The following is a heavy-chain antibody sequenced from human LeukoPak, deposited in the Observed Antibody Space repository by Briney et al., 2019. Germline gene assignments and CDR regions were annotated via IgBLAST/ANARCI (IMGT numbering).Heavy chain of an antibody. CDR3: ARGLVTLDY. J-gene: IGHJ4*02. D-gene: IGHD1-26*01. Sequence: IHLGGSLRLSCTASGFTFSNYAMTWVRQAPGKGLEWVSVIHSGGSTYYADSVKGRFTISRDNSKNTLYLQMNSLRAEDTAVYYCARGLVTLDYWGQGTLVTVSS. CDR1: GFTFSNYA. V-gene: IGHV3-53*01. CDR2: IHSGGST.